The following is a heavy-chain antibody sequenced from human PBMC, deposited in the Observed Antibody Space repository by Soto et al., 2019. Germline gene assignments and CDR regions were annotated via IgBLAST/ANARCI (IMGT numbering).Heavy chain of an antibody. CDR1: GFTFSSYA. CDR3: ATGQDGGSFDY. V-gene: IGHV3-23*01. J-gene: IGHJ4*02. D-gene: IGHD3-10*01. Sequence: GGSLRLSCAASGFTFSSYAMSWVRQAPGKGLEWVSAISGSGGSTYYADSVKGRFTISRGNSKNTLYLQMNSLRAEDTAVYYWATGQDGGSFDYWGQGTLVTVSS. CDR2: ISGSGGST.